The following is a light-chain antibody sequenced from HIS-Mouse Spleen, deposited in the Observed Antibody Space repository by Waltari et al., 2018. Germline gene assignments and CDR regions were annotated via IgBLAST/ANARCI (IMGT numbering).Light chain of an antibody. CDR3: QSADSSGTYV. V-gene: IGLV3-25*03. J-gene: IGLJ1*01. Sequence: SYELTQPPSVSVSPGQPARITCSGDALPKQYAYWYQQKPGQAPVLVIYKDSERPSGIPERFSGSSSGTTVTLTIGGVQAEDEADYYCQSADSSGTYVFGTGTKVTVL. CDR1: ALPKQY. CDR2: KDS.